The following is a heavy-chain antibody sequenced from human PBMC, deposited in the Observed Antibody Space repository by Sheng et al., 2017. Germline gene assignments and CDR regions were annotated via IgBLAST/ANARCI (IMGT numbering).Heavy chain of an antibody. V-gene: IGHV3-48*03. D-gene: IGHD3-10*01. Sequence: AQLEESGGRLVQPGGSLRLSCVASGFSFKDYEMNWVRQAPGKGLEWLSYITTSGSMIKYADSVQGRFTISRDDAKNTLNLQMTGLRVDDTGVYYCARGRWLHSRSYYFDSWGQGTLVTVSS. J-gene: IGHJ4*02. CDR1: GFSFKDYE. CDR2: ITTSGSMI. CDR3: ARGRWLHSRSYYFDS.